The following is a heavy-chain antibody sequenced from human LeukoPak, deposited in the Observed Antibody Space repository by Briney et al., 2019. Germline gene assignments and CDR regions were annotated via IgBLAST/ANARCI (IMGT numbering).Heavy chain of an antibody. J-gene: IGHJ4*02. CDR2: FYTSGTT. D-gene: IGHD3-3*01. CDR3: ARPGNYDFWSPYED. V-gene: IGHV4-4*07. CDR1: GGSISTYS. Sequence: SETLSLTCTVSGGSISTYSWCWIRQAAGKRLEWIGCFYTSGTTNYNPSLKSRVAMSVDTSKNQFSLRLSSVPATDTAVYYCARPGNYDFWSPYEDWGQGSLVTVSS.